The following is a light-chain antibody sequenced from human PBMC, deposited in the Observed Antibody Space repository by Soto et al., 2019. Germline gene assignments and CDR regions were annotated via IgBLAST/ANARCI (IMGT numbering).Light chain of an antibody. J-gene: IGLJ2*01. V-gene: IGLV1-40*01. CDR1: SSNIGAGYD. CDR2: GNS. CDR3: QSYDSSLSGVG. Sequence: QSVLTQPPSVSGAPGQRVTISCTGSSSNIGAGYDVHWYQQLPGTAPKLLIYGNSNRPSGVPDRFSGSKSRTSASLAITGLQAEDEADYYCQSYDSSLSGVGFGGGTKVTVL.